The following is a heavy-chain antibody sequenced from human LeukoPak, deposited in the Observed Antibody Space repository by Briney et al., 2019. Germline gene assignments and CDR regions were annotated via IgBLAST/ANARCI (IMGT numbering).Heavy chain of an antibody. D-gene: IGHD1-26*01. J-gene: IGHJ4*02. Sequence: SVKVSCKASGGTFSSYAISWVRQAPGQGLEWMGGIITIFGTANYAQKFQGRVTITTDESTSTAYMELSSLRSGDTAVYYCARAPRVGATNGPFDYWGQGTLVTVSS. CDR1: GGTFSSYA. V-gene: IGHV1-69*05. CDR3: ARAPRVGATNGPFDY. CDR2: IITIFGTA.